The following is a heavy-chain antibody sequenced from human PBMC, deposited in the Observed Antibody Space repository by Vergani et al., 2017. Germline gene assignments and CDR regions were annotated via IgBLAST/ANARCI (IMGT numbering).Heavy chain of an antibody. Sequence: QVQLVESGGGVVQPGRSLRLSCAASGFTFNQYGMHWVRQAPCKGLEWVAVTWYDGNNKQYADSVKGRFTISRDNSKGTMYLQMNSLRDEDTGVYYCARDLRLLYNRFDPWGQGTLVTGSS. CDR2: TWYDGNNK. D-gene: IGHD1-14*01. V-gene: IGHV3-33*01. CDR1: GFTFNQYG. J-gene: IGHJ5*02. CDR3: ARDLRLLYNRFDP.